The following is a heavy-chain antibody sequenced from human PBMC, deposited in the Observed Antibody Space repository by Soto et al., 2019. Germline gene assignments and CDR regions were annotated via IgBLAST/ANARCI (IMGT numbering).Heavy chain of an antibody. D-gene: IGHD5-12*01. CDR3: ARGGVSYNYYMDA. CDR2: IKQDGSEK. CDR1: GFTFSSYW. J-gene: IGHJ6*03. Sequence: EVQLVESGGGLVQPGGSLRLSCAGSGFTFSSYWMSWVRQAPGKGLEWVANIKQDGSEKYYVDSVKGRFTISRDNAKNSLYLQMISLRAEDTAVYYCARGGVSYNYYMDAWGKGTTVTVSS. V-gene: IGHV3-7*01.